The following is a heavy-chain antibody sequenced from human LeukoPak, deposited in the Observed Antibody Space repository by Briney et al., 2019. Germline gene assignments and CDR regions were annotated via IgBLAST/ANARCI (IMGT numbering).Heavy chain of an antibody. CDR3: ARLNVPSIAAAGKAEFDP. D-gene: IGHD6-13*01. CDR2: INHSGST. Sequence: SETLSLTCAVYGGSFSGYYWSWIRQPPGKGLEWIGEINHSGSTNYNPSLKSRVTISVDTSKNQFSLKLSSVTAADTAVYYCARLNVPSIAAAGKAEFDPWGQGTLVTVSS. CDR1: GGSFSGYY. V-gene: IGHV4-34*01. J-gene: IGHJ5*02.